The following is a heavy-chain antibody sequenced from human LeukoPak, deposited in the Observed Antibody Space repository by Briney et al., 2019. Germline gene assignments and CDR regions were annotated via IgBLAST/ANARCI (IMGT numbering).Heavy chain of an antibody. D-gene: IGHD3-10*01. CDR1: GVSIGTSSYY. CDR3: ARRVGFYGSGSLNYFDP. Sequence: SETLSLTCTVSGVSIGTSSYYWGWIRQPPGKGLEWIGSIFRTGRTYYSASLKSRLSISVDTSKNHIVLKLTSVTAADTAVYFCARRVGFYGSGSLNYFDPWGQGILVSVSS. J-gene: IGHJ5*01. CDR2: IFRTGRT. V-gene: IGHV4-39*02.